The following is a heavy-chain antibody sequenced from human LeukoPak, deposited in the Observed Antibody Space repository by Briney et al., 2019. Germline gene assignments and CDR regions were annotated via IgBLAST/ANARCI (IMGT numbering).Heavy chain of an antibody. Sequence: SETLSLTCTVSGGSVSSSSSYWAWIRQPPGRGLEWIGSVYYSGTTYYNMSLESRVTISEDTYRNRFSLMLSSVTAADTAVYYCVRQNSDYSSYYLDVWGEGTTVIVSS. CDR2: VYYSGTT. CDR3: VRQNSDYSSYYLDV. D-gene: IGHD1-7*01. CDR1: GGSVSSSSSY. J-gene: IGHJ6*03. V-gene: IGHV4-39*01.